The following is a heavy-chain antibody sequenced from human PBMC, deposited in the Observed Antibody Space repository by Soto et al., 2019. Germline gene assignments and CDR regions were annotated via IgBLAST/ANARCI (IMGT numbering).Heavy chain of an antibody. CDR1: GGSISSYY. CDR3: ARYYGGYSDY. J-gene: IGHJ4*02. V-gene: IGHV4-59*08. Sequence: PSETLSLTCTVSGGSISSYYWSWIRQPPGKGLEWIGYIHYSGSTNYNPSLKSRVTISVDTSKNQFSLKLSSVTAADTAVYYCARYYGGYSDYWGQGTLVTVS. CDR2: IHYSGST. D-gene: IGHD2-21*01.